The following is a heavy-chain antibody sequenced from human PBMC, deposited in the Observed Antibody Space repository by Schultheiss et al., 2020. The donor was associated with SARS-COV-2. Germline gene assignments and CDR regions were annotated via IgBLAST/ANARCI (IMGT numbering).Heavy chain of an antibody. CDR1: GGSISSYY. V-gene: IGHV4-30-4*01. Sequence: SQTLSLTCTVSGGSISSYYWSWIRQPPGKGLEWIGYIYYSGSTYYNPSLKSRVTISVDTSKNQFSLKLSSVTAADTAVYYCASLSLLWFGETYYYYGMDVWGXGXXXXVSS. D-gene: IGHD3-10*01. CDR2: IYYSGST. J-gene: IGHJ6*01. CDR3: ASLSLLWFGETYYYYGMDV.